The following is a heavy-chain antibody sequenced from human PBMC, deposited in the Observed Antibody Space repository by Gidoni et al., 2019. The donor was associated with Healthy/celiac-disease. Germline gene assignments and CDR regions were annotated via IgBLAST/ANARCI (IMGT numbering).Heavy chain of an antibody. CDR3: ARAPRDTPYMDV. CDR1: GFTFSSYW. CDR2: IKQDGSAK. Sequence: EVQLVESGGGLVQPGGSLRLSCAASGFTFSSYWMRWGRQAPGKGLEWVANIKQDGSAKYYVDSVNGRFTISRDNAKNSLYLQMNSLRAEDTAVYYCARAPRDTPYMDVWGKGTTVTVSS. J-gene: IGHJ6*03. V-gene: IGHV3-7*03.